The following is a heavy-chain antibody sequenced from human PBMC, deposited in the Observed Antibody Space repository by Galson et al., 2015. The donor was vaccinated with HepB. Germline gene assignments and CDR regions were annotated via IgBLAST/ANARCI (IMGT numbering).Heavy chain of an antibody. Sequence: SVKVSCKASGYIFTGYNIHWVRQAPGQGLQWMGWINPHNGDTDYAENFQGRVAMSRDTSISTVYMELRGLRSDDTAMYFCARLYFWGQETLVTVSS. V-gene: IGHV1-2*02. CDR2: INPHNGDT. CDR3: ARLYF. J-gene: IGHJ4*02. CDR1: GYIFTGYN.